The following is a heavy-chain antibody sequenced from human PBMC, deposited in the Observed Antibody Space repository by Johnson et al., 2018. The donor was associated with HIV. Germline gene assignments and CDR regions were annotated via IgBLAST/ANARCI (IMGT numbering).Heavy chain of an antibody. Sequence: HVQLVESGGGVVQPGRSLRLSCAASGFTFSSYGIHWVRQAPGKGLEWVAVIWYDGSDKYYADSVKGRFTISRDNSKNTLYLQMNSLRAEDTAVYYCANLPEWWLSPEVFDIWCQGTMVTVSS. CDR1: GFTFSSYG. CDR2: IWYDGSDK. D-gene: IGHD2-15*01. V-gene: IGHV3-33*06. CDR3: ANLPEWWLSPEVFDI. J-gene: IGHJ3*02.